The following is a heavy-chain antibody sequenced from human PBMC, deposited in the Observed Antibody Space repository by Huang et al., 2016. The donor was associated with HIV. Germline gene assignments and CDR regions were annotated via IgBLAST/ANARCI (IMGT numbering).Heavy chain of an antibody. J-gene: IGHJ4*02. D-gene: IGHD4-17*01. Sequence: QVHLVQSGAEVKKPGASVRVSCKASGYTFTNYDINWVRQAPGRGLEWMGGMNPNTGNTGFAQSFQGIVTMTRKTSITTAYMELTSLTSEDTAVYYCARSAYGDLDYWGLGTLVIVSS. V-gene: IGHV1-8*02. CDR3: ARSAYGDLDY. CDR1: GYTFTNYD. CDR2: MNPNTGNT.